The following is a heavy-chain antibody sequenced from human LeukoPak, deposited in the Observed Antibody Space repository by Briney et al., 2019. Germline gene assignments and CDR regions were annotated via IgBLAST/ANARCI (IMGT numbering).Heavy chain of an antibody. CDR2: ISGGGGST. CDR3: ARGASNAFDI. CDR1: GFTFSNYV. V-gene: IGHV3-23*01. J-gene: IGHJ3*02. Sequence: GGSLRLSCAASGFTFSNYVMSWVRQAPGKGLEWVSAISGGGGSTYYADSVKGRFTISRDNSKNTLYLQMGSLRAEDMAVYYCARGASNAFDIWGQGTMVTVSS.